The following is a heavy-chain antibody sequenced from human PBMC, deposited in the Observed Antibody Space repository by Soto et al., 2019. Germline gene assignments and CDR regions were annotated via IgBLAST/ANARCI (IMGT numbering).Heavy chain of an antibody. J-gene: IGHJ4*02. D-gene: IGHD3-9*01. CDR1: GGSISSYY. CDR3: GRGWGSLYYDILTVYLYFDY. CDR2: IYYSGST. V-gene: IGHV4-59*01. Sequence: SETLSLTCTVSGGSISSYYWSWIRQPPGKGLEWIGYIYYSGSTNYNPSLKSRVTISVDTSKNQFSLKLSSVTAADTAVYYCGRGWGSLYYDILTVYLYFDYGGQGPLVTVSS.